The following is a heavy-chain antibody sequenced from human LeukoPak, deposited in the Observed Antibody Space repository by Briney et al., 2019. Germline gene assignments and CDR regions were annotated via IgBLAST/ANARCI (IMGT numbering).Heavy chain of an antibody. D-gene: IGHD3-22*01. CDR2: LIPIFGTA. CDR3: ARDRYYYDSSGLSKYNWFDP. V-gene: IGHV1-69*13. Sequence: SVKVSCKASGGTFSSYAISWVRQAPGQGLEWMGGLIPIFGTANYAQKFQGRVTITADESTSTAYMELSSLRSEDTAVYYCARDRYYYDSSGLSKYNWFDPWGQGTLVTVSS. J-gene: IGHJ5*02. CDR1: GGTFSSYA.